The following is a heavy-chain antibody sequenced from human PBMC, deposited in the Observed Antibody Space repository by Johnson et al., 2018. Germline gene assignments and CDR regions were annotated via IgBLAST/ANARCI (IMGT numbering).Heavy chain of an antibody. J-gene: IGHJ3*02. CDR3: ARESFSITSGNDGFDI. V-gene: IGHV4-59*11. D-gene: IGHD1-14*01. CDR1: GVSLSLHQ. Sequence: QLVESGPGLVKPSETLSLICTVSGVSLSLHQWNWIRQPPGKGLEWIGVIYENGGTNYNPSLNSRVTISLGASKNQFSLKLNSVTATDTAVYYCARESFSITSGNDGFDIWGRGTMVTVSS. CDR2: IYENGGT.